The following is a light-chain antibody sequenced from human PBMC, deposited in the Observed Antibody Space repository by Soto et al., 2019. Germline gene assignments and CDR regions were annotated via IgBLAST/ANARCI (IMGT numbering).Light chain of an antibody. V-gene: IGKV1-39*01. J-gene: IGKJ5*01. CDR3: QQADSFPIT. CDR1: QSIGRY. CDR2: AAS. Sequence: IQMTQSPSSLSASVGDRVTITCRARQSIGRYLNWYQQKPGKAPKLLIYAASSLQSGVPSRFSGSGSGTDFTLIISSLQPDDFATYYCQQADSFPITFGQGTRLEIK.